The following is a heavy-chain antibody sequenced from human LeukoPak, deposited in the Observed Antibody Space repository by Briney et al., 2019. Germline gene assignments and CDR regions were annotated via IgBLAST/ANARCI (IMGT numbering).Heavy chain of an antibody. V-gene: IGHV3-21*01. CDR2: ISSSSSYI. J-gene: IGHJ4*02. CDR3: ARDGRGAVASDY. CDR1: GFTFINYG. D-gene: IGHD6-19*01. Sequence: KPGGSLRLSCAASGFTFINYGMTWVRQAPGKGLEWVSSISSSSSYIYYADSVKGRLTISRDNAKNSLYLYMNSLRAKDTAVYYCARDGRGAVASDYWGQGTLLTVSS.